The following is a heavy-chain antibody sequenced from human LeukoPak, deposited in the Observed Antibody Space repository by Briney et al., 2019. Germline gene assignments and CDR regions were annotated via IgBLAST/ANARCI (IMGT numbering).Heavy chain of an antibody. CDR2: IYYSGST. Sequence: SETLSLTCTVSGGSISSYYWSWIRQPPGKGLEWIGYIYYSGSTNYNPSLKSRVTISVDTSKNQFSLKLSSVTAADTAVYYCASGYGKYWGQGTLVTVSS. J-gene: IGHJ4*02. CDR3: ASGYGKY. CDR1: GGSISSYY. V-gene: IGHV4-59*01. D-gene: IGHD5-18*01.